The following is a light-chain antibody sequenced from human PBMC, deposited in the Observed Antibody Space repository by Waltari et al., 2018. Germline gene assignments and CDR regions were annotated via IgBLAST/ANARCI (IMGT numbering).Light chain of an antibody. Sequence: QSALTQPASVSGSPGQSITVSCTGTSSAVGSYNLVPWFQQYPDKAPKLIIFEVNKRPSGVSNRFSGSKSGNTASLTISGLQAGDEADYYCCSYAGSGIYVFGTGAKVTVL. CDR3: CSYAGSGIYV. CDR2: EVN. J-gene: IGLJ1*01. CDR1: SSAVGSYNL. V-gene: IGLV2-23*02.